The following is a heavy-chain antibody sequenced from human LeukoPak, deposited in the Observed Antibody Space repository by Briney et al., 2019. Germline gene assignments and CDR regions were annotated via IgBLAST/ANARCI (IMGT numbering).Heavy chain of an antibody. V-gene: IGHV4-61*02. J-gene: IGHJ4*02. CDR2: IYTSGRT. CDR3: ARTPIYYYDNSGYYN. CDR1: GGSISSGSYY. D-gene: IGHD3-22*01. Sequence: PSQTLSLTCTVSGGSISSGSYYWSWIRQPAGKGLECLGRIYTSGRTNYNPSLKSRVTMSVDTSKNQFSLKLSSVTAADTAVYFCARTPIYYYDNSGYYNWGQGTLVTVSS.